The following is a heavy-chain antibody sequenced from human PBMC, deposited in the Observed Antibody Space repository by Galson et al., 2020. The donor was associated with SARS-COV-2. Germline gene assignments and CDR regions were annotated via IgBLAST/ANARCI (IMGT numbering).Heavy chain of an antibody. D-gene: IGHD1-26*01. Sequence: GGSLRLSCAASGFTFHDDGMSWVRQVPGKGLEWVSGINWNGYTTAYADSVKGRFTISRDNAENSLYLQMDNLRAEDTAFYFCARGTYSGSSYFDHWGQGTLVTVSS. CDR1: GFTFHDDG. CDR3: ARGTYSGSSYFDH. CDR2: INWNGYTT. J-gene: IGHJ4*02. V-gene: IGHV3-20*04.